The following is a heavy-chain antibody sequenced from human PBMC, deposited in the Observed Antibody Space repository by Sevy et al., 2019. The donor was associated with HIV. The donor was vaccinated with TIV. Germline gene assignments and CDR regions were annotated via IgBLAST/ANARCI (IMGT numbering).Heavy chain of an antibody. Sequence: SETLSLTCTVSGGSISSGSYYWSWIRQPAGKGLEWIGRMYTSGSTNYNPSLKSRVTISVDTSKNQFSLKLSSVTAADTAVYYCARGGGNSFLDAFDIWGQGTMVTVSS. D-gene: IGHD2-21*02. CDR1: GGSISSGSYY. J-gene: IGHJ3*02. CDR2: MYTSGST. CDR3: ARGGGNSFLDAFDI. V-gene: IGHV4-61*02.